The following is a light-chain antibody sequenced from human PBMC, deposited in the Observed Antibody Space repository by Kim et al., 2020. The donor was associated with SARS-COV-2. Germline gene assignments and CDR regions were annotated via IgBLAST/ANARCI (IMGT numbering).Light chain of an antibody. CDR3: QQRSN. CDR2: DAS. J-gene: IGKJ5*01. V-gene: IGKV3-11*01. CDR1: KSVGTY. Sequence: APLSLSPGERATLSCRASKSVGTYLAWYQQKPGQAPRLLIYDASKRATGIPARFRGSGSGTDFTLTIGTLEPEDFAVYYCQQRSNFGQGTRLEIK.